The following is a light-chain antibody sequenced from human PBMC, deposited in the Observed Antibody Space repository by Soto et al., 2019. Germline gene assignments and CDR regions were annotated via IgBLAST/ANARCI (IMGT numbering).Light chain of an antibody. V-gene: IGKV1-5*03. CDR3: QQYNSYSPLT. CDR1: QSISSW. Sequence: DIQMTQSPSTLSASVGDRVTITCRASQSISSWLAWYQQKPGKAPKLLIYKASSLESGVPSRFSGSGSGTEFTLPISSLQPDDFATYYCQQYNSYSPLTFGGGTKVDIK. CDR2: KAS. J-gene: IGKJ4*01.